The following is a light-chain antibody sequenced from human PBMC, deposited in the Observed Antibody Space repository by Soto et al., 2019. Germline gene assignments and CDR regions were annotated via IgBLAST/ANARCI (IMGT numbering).Light chain of an antibody. J-gene: IGKJ2*01. CDR2: DAS. CDR3: QQRSNWPPLYT. Sequence: EIVLTQSPATLSLSPGERATLSCRASQSVSSYLAWYQQKPGQAPRLLIYDASNRATGIPARFSGSGSGTVFTPTISSLEPEDFAVYYCQQRSNWPPLYTFGQGTKLEIK. CDR1: QSVSSY. V-gene: IGKV3-11*01.